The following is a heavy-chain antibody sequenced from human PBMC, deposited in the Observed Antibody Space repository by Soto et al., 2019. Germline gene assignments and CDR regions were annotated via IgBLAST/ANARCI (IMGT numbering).Heavy chain of an antibody. CDR2: INQDGSEK. CDR3: ARDGSTSWYSYDYHGMDV. CDR1: GFTFRTYW. J-gene: IGHJ6*02. Sequence: EVQLVESGGGLVQPGGSLRLSCGASGFTFRTYWLSWVRQVPGKGLEWVANINQDGSEKNYVDSVKGRFNISRDNDKKTLYLQMSILRAEDTALYYCARDGSTSWYSYDYHGMDVWGQGTTVTVSS. V-gene: IGHV3-7*05. D-gene: IGHD5-18*01.